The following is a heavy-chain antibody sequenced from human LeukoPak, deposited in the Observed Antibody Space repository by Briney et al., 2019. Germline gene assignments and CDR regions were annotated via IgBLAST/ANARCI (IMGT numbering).Heavy chain of an antibody. D-gene: IGHD6-13*01. CDR3: AKDLKAAAGTFDY. CDR2: INEDGSGK. Sequence: GGSLRLSCAASGFTFNNFWMSWVRQAPGKGLEWVANINEDGSGKYYVDSVKGRFTISRDNSKNTLYLQMNSLRAEDTAVYYCAKDLKAAAGTFDYWGQGTLVTVSS. V-gene: IGHV3-7*01. CDR1: GFTFNNFW. J-gene: IGHJ4*02.